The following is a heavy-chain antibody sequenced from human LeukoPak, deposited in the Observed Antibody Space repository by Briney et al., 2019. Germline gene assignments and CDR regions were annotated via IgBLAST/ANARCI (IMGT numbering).Heavy chain of an antibody. CDR2: IYSGGST. J-gene: IGHJ4*02. D-gene: IGHD3-22*01. V-gene: IGHV3-53*01. CDR1: GFTVSSNY. Sequence: GGSLRLSCAASGFTVSSNYMSWVRQAPGKGLGWVSVIYSGGSTYYADSVKGRFTISRDNSKNTLYLQMNSLRAEDTAVYYCARDPTSSYYYDSSGYWGQGTLVTVSS. CDR3: ARDPTSSYYYDSSGY.